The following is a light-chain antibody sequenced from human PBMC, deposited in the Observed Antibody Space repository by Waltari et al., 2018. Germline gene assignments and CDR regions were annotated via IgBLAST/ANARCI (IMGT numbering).Light chain of an antibody. J-gene: IGLJ3*02. CDR2: EVS. CDR1: SSDVGNYNL. CDR3: CSYAGSYIWV. V-gene: IGLV2-23*02. Sequence: QSALTQPASVSGSPGQSITISCTGTSSDVGNYNLVSWYQPPSGKAPKLMIYEVSKRPSGVSNRFSGSKSGNTASLTISGLQAEDEADYYCCSYAGSYIWVFGGGTNLTVL.